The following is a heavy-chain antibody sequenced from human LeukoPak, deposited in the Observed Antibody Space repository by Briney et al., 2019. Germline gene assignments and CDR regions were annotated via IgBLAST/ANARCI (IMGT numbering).Heavy chain of an antibody. Sequence: SETLSLTCAVSGGSISSGGYSWSWIRQPPGKGLEWIGYIYHSGSTYYNPSLKSRVTISVDRSKSQFSLKLSSVTAADTAVYYCARDQGYFDYWGQGTLVTVSS. V-gene: IGHV4-30-2*01. CDR3: ARDQGYFDY. J-gene: IGHJ4*02. CDR2: IYHSGST. CDR1: GGSISSGGYS.